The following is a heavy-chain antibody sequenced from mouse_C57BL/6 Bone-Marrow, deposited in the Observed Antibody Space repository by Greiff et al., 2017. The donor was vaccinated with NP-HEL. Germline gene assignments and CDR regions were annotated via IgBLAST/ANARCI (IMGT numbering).Heavy chain of an antibody. CDR3: ARCAYYVSCAYYYAMDY. V-gene: IGHV7-3*01. Sequence: DVKLVESGGGLVQPGGSLSLSCAASGFTFTDYYMSWVRQPPGKALEWLGFIRNKANGYTTEYNASVKGRFTISRATSHTILYLQLNALSAVDTATYYFARCAYYVSCAYYYAMDYWGQGTSVTVSS. J-gene: IGHJ4*01. CDR1: GFTFTDYY. D-gene: IGHD1-1*01. CDR2: IRNKANGYTT.